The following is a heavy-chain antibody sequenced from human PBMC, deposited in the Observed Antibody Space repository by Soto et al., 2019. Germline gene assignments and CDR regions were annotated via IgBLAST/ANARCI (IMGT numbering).Heavy chain of an antibody. CDR3: ASKQLLLGDGFDI. V-gene: IGHV3-23*01. CDR1: GFTFSSYS. J-gene: IGHJ3*02. D-gene: IGHD2-2*01. Sequence: EVKLLESGGGLVQPGGSLRLSCAASGFTFSSYSMTWVRQAPGKGLEWVAHITASGGTTYYADSVKGRFTISRDTSRNTLYLQMNSLRAEDTALYYCASKQLLLGDGFDIWGQGTMVTVSS. CDR2: ITASGGTT.